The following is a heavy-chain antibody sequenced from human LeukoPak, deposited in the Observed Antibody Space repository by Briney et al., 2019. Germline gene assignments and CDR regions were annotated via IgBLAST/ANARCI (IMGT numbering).Heavy chain of an antibody. CDR1: GFLFSRYW. CDR2: IKEDGSEK. V-gene: IGHV3-7*01. D-gene: IGHD1-14*01. Sequence: GGSLRLSCAASGFLFSRYWMSWVRQAPGKGLEWVANIKEDGSEKYYVESMTGRFTISRDNVKNSLYLQINSLRAEDTAVYYCARDSFETDIDYWGQGTLVTVSS. CDR3: ARDSFETDIDY. J-gene: IGHJ4*02.